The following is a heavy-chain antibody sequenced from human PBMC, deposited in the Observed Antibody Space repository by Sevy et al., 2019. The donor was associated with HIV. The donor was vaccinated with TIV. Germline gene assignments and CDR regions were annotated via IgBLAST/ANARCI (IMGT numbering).Heavy chain of an antibody. V-gene: IGHV1-3*04. Sequence: ASVKASCKASGYSFTNYAIHWVRQAPGQGLEWMGWIKTDNGNTKYSQRFQGRVTLTRDTSAPTAYMETSSLRYDDTALYCCARGKGGIFGVVVGQFDSWGQGTLVTVSS. D-gene: IGHD3-3*01. CDR3: ARGKGGIFGVVVGQFDS. CDR1: GYSFTNYA. J-gene: IGHJ4*02. CDR2: IKTDNGNT.